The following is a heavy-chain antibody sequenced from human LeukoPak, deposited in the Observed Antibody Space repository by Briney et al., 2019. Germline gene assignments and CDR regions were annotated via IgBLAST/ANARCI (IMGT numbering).Heavy chain of an antibody. CDR1: GYSISSGYY. CDR2: IYYSGST. V-gene: IGHV4-38-2*01. J-gene: IGHJ5*02. CDR3: ARQTIYPTNWFDP. D-gene: IGHD1/OR15-1a*01. Sequence: KPSETLSLTCAVSGYSISSGYYWGWIRPPPGKGLEWIGSIYYSGSTYYNPSLKSRVTISVDTSKNQFSLKLSSVTAADTAVYYCARQTIYPTNWFDPWGQGTLVTVSS.